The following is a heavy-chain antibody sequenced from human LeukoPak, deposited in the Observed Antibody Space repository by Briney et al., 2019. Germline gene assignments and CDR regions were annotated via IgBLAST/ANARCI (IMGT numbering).Heavy chain of an antibody. CDR1: GGTFSSYA. Sequence: GASVKVSCKASGGTFSSYAISRVRQAPGQGLEWMGRIIPILGIANYAQKFQGRVTITADKSTSTAYMELSSLRSEDTAVYYCARVLELRGYYGMDVWGQGTTVTVSS. CDR3: ARVLELRGYYGMDV. V-gene: IGHV1-69*04. D-gene: IGHD1-7*01. CDR2: IIPILGIA. J-gene: IGHJ6*02.